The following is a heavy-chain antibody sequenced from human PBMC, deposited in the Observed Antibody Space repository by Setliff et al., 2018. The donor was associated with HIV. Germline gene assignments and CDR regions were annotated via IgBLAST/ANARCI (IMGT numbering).Heavy chain of an antibody. CDR1: GGSISSGSYY. D-gene: IGHD3-16*02. V-gene: IGHV4-61*02. CDR3: ARGRFVGFDY. J-gene: IGHJ4*02. Sequence: PSETLSLTCTVSGGSISSGSYYWSWIRQPAGRGLEWIGRIYTSGSTNYNPSLKSRVTMSVDTSKNQFSLNLTSVTAAATAVYYCARGRFVGFDYWGQGTLVTVSS. CDR2: IYTSGST.